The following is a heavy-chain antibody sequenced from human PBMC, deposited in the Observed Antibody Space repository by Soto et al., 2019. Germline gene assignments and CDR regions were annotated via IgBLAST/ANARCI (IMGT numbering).Heavy chain of an antibody. D-gene: IGHD3-10*01. V-gene: IGHV3-48*04. CDR1: GFIFSSYD. CDR3: ARTYGTGSLNWFDP. J-gene: IGHJ5*02. Sequence: EVQLVESGGGLVQPGGSLRLSCAASGFIFSSYDMNWVRQAPGKGLEWVSYISSGSGNILYADSVKGRFTISRDNAKNLRYLQMNRLRAEDTAVYYCARTYGTGSLNWFDPWGQGTLVTVSS. CDR2: ISSGSGNI.